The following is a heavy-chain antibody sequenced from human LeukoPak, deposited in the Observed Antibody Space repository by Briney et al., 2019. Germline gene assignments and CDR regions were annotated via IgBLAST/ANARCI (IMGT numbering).Heavy chain of an antibody. D-gene: IGHD6-13*01. V-gene: IGHV2-5*01. CDR1: GFSLSTSGVG. J-gene: IGHJ5*02. CDR2: IYWNDDK. CDR3: AHTRGDSGDWYGANCFDP. Sequence: SRPTLVNPTQPLTLTCTFSGFSLSTSGVGVGWIRQPPGKALEWLALIYWNDDKRFSPSLKSRLTTTQDTSKNQVVLTMTNMDPVDTATYYCAHTRGDSGDWYGANCFDPWGQGTLVTVSS.